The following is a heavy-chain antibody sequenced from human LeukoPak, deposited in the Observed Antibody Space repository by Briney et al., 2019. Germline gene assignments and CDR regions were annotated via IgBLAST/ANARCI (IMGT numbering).Heavy chain of an antibody. D-gene: IGHD3-16*01. CDR3: AKDLRGYWGNSGYFDY. CDR2: IRYDGSNK. CDR1: GFTFSSYG. J-gene: IGHJ4*02. V-gene: IGHV3-30*02. Sequence: PGGSLRLSCAASGFTFSSYGMHWVRQAPGKGLEWVAFIRYDGSNKYYADSVKGRFTISRDNSKNTLYLQMNSLRAEDTAVYYCAKDLRGYWGNSGYFDYWGQGTLVTVSS.